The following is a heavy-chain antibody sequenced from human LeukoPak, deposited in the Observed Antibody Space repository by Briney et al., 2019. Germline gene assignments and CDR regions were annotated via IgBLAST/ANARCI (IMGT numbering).Heavy chain of an antibody. D-gene: IGHD3-16*02. CDR2: IYYSGST. Sequence: SETLSLTCTVSGGSISSSSYYWGRIRQPPGKGLEWIGSIYYSGSTYYNPSLKSRVTISVDTSKNQFSLKLSSVTAADTAVYYCARSPDSDYDYVWGSYRLNWFDPWGQGTLVTVSS. J-gene: IGHJ5*02. CDR1: GGSISSSSYY. V-gene: IGHV4-39*01. CDR3: ARSPDSDYDYVWGSYRLNWFDP.